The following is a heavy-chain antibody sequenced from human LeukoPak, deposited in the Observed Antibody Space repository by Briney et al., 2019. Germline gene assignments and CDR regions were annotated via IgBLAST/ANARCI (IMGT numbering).Heavy chain of an antibody. CDR3: ARSTVVTGGYYYYYYGMDV. D-gene: IGHD4-23*01. J-gene: IGHJ6*02. CDR1: GYTFTDYY. CDR2: IYPKSGGT. Sequence: ASVKVSCKASGYTFTDYYIHWVRQAPGQRLEWMGWIYPKSGGTSYAQKFQGRVTMTRDTSISTAYMELSRLRSDDTAVYYCARSTVVTGGYYYYYYGMDVWGQGTTVTVSS. V-gene: IGHV1-2*02.